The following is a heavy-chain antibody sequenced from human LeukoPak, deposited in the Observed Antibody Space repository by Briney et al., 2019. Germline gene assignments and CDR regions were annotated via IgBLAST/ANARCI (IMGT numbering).Heavy chain of an antibody. CDR1: GGSISTHF. CDR3: ARSLGTGYDPRSYWNYYMDV. J-gene: IGHJ6*03. V-gene: IGHV4-4*07. Sequence: SSETLSLTCTVSGGSISTHFWTWIRQPAGKRLEWIGRIYTTGVTNYNPSLKSRVTMSVDTSKNQFSLELKSVTAADTAVYYCARSLGTGYDPRSYWNYYMDVWGKGTTVTVSS. D-gene: IGHD5-12*01. CDR2: IYTTGVT.